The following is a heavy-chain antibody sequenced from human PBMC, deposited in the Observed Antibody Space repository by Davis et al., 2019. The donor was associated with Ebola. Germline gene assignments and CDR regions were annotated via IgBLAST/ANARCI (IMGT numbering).Heavy chain of an antibody. CDR1: GYTFTYRY. Sequence: SSVNVSCKASGYTFTYRYLLWVRQAPGQALEWRGWITPFNGNSNYAQKFQDRVTITRDRSMSTAYMELSSLRSEDTAMYYCATSKSGGSYYPDYWGQGTLVTVSS. CDR2: ITPFNGNS. J-gene: IGHJ4*02. V-gene: IGHV1-45*02. CDR3: ATSKSGGSYYPDY. D-gene: IGHD1-26*01.